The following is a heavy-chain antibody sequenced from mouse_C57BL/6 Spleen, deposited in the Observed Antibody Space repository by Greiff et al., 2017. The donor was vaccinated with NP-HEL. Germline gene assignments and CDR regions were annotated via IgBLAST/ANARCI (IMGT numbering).Heavy chain of an antibody. Sequence: QVQLQQPGAELVMPGASVKLSCKASGYTFTSYWMHWVKQRPGQGLEWIGEIDPSDSYTNYNQKFKGKSTLTVDKSSSTAYMQLSSLTSEDSAVYYCARGSNSYYFDDWGQGTTLTVSS. CDR3: ARGSNSYYFDD. CDR1: GYTFTSYW. CDR2: IDPSDSYT. D-gene: IGHD2-5*01. V-gene: IGHV1-69*01. J-gene: IGHJ2*01.